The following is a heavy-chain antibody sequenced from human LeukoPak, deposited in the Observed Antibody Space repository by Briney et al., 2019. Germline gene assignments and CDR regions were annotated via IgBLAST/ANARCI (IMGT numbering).Heavy chain of an antibody. J-gene: IGHJ6*03. D-gene: IGHD3-22*01. CDR2: ISYTGMYE. CDR3: ARAADYYDSSGQYYMDV. CDR1: RFTFSIYA. Sequence: PGGSLRLSCAASRFTFSIYAMHWVRQAPGKGLEWVAVISYTGMYEYYADSVKGRFTISRDNSKNTLYLQMNSLRVDDTAVYYCARAADYYDSSGQYYMDVWGKGTTVTASS. V-gene: IGHV3-30*04.